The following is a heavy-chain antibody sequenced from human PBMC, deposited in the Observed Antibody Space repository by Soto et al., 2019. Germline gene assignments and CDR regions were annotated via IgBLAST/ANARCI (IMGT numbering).Heavy chain of an antibody. V-gene: IGHV3-53*01. J-gene: IGHJ2*01. D-gene: IGHD2-15*01. Sequence: EVRLVESGGGLIQPGGSLTVSCAASGFSVSDNYMSWVRQPPGKGLEWVSVIYRGGTIFYADSVKGRFIISRDSSKNTMDLQMNTLRGEDRATYYCARVSCSGGGCYPDWYFGLWGRGTLVTVSS. CDR2: IYRGGTI. CDR1: GFSVSDNY. CDR3: ARVSCSGGGCYPDWYFGL.